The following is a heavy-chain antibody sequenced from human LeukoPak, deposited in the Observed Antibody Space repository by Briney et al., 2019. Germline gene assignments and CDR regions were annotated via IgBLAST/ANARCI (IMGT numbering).Heavy chain of an antibody. V-gene: IGHV1-69*05. CDR2: IIPIFGTA. Sequence: ASVKVSCKASGGTFSSYAISWVRQAPGQGLEWMGGIIPIFGTANYAQKLQGRVTMTTDTSTSTAYMELRSLRSDDTAVYYCARDPRSGAYYYDSSGYNQFDYWGQGTLVTVSS. CDR3: ARDPRSGAYYYDSSGYNQFDY. D-gene: IGHD3-22*01. CDR1: GGTFSSYA. J-gene: IGHJ4*02.